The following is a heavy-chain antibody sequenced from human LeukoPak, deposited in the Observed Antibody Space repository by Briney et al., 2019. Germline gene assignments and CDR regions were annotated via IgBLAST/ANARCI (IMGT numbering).Heavy chain of an antibody. V-gene: IGHV1-69*13. J-gene: IGHJ6*03. CDR3: ARSSSRGRSRYYYYYMDV. D-gene: IGHD6-6*01. Sequence: SVKVSCKASGGTFSSYAISWVRQAPGRGLEWMGGIIPIFGTANYAQKFQGRVTITADESTSTAYMELSSLRSEDTAVYYCARSSSRGRSRYYYYYMDVWGKGTTVTVSS. CDR1: GGTFSSYA. CDR2: IIPIFGTA.